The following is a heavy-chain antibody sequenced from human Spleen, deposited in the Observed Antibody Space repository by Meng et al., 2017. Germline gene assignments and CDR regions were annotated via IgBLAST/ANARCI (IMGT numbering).Heavy chain of an antibody. CDR2: ISSSASYI. D-gene: IGHD3-10*01. CDR1: GFTLSSYS. CDR3: ARDDPDYGSGDDAFDI. V-gene: IGHV3-21*01. Sequence: GESLKISCAASGFTLSSYSMNWVRQAPGKGLEWVSSISSSASYIYYADSVRGRFTISRDNAKNSLYPQMNSLRAEDTAVYYCARDDPDYGSGDDAFDIWGQGTMVTVSS. J-gene: IGHJ3*02.